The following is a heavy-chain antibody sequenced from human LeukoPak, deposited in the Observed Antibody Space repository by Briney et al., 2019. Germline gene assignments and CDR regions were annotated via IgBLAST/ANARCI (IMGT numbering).Heavy chain of an antibody. CDR2: INPNSGGT. Sequence: ASVKVSCKASGYTFTGYYMHWVRQAPGQGLEWMGWINPNSGGTNYAQKFQGRVTMTRDTSISTAYMELSRLRSDDTAVYYCARVLLLFGNSYYFDYWGQGTLVTVSS. V-gene: IGHV1-2*02. D-gene: IGHD3-10*01. J-gene: IGHJ4*02. CDR1: GYTFTGYY. CDR3: ARVLLLFGNSYYFDY.